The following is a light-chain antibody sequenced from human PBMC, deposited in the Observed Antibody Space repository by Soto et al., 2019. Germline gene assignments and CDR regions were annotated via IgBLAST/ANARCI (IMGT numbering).Light chain of an antibody. J-gene: IGKJ1*01. CDR1: QTVSRIY. V-gene: IGKV3D-7*01. Sequence: EILLTQSPATLSLSPGERATLSCRASQTVSRIYLSWFQQKPGKAPRLLIYGTSTRATGIPVRFSGSGSGTDFTLTISSIQTEDFAVYFCHQDFNSTWTFGHGTKVDIK. CDR2: GTS. CDR3: HQDFNSTWT.